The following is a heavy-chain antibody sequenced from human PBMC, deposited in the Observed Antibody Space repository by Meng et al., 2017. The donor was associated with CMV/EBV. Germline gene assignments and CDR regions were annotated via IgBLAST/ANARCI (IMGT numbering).Heavy chain of an antibody. CDR1: GFTFDDYG. Sequence: GESLKISCAASGFTFDDYGMSWVRQAPGKGLEWVSGINWNGGSTGYADSVKGRFTISRDNAKNSLYLQMNSLRAEDTALYYCARDFSAYDSSGYYAYYGMDVWGQGTTVTVSS. J-gene: IGHJ6*02. D-gene: IGHD3-22*01. V-gene: IGHV3-20*04. CDR2: INWNGGST. CDR3: ARDFSAYDSSGYYAYYGMDV.